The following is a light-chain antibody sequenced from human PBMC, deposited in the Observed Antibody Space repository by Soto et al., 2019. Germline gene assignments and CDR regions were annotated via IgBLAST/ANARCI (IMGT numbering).Light chain of an antibody. CDR1: QSVSSSY. J-gene: IGKJ2*01. CDR2: GAS. Sequence: EIVLTQSPGTLSLSPGERATLSCRASQSVSSSYFAWYQQTPGQAPRLLIYGASSSATGIPDRFSGSGSETDFTLTISRLEPEDFAVYYCQQYGSSPMFTFGQGTKMDIK. CDR3: QQYGSSPMFT. V-gene: IGKV3-20*01.